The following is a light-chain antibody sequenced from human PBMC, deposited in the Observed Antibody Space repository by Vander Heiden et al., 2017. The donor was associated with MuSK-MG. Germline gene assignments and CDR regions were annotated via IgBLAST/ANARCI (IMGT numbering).Light chain of an antibody. CDR1: NIGSKS. J-gene: IGLJ3*02. Sequence: SYVLTQPPSVSVGPGQTASITCGGDNIGSKSVHWYQQKPGQAPVVVVHDDTDRPSGIADRFSGSKSGNTATLTITRVGAGDEADYYCQLWDSSSVHRVFGGGTKLTVL. V-gene: IGLV3-21*02. CDR2: DDT. CDR3: QLWDSSSVHRV.